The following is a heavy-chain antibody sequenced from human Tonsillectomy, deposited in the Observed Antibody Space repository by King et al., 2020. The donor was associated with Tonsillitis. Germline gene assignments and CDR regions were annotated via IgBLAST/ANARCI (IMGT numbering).Heavy chain of an antibody. D-gene: IGHD3-22*01. CDR1: GYSFVAYW. CDR3: ARIGPGGFYSNGMDV. V-gene: IGHV5-51*01. Sequence: VQLVESGAELKKPGESLKISCKASGYSFVAYWLAWARQMPGKGLEWMGIIYPSDSDTRYSPSFQGQVTISADKSISTAYLQWSSLKASDTAVYYCARIGPGGFYSNGMDVWGKGTTVTVSS. CDR2: IYPSDSDT. J-gene: IGHJ6*04.